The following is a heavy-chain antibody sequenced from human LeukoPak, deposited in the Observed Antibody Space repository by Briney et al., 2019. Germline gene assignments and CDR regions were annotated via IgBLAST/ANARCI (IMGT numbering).Heavy chain of an antibody. Sequence: GGSLRLSCAASGFTFSSYGMHWVRQAPGKGLEWVAFIRYDGSNKYYADSVKGRFTISRDNSKNTLYLQMNSLRAEDTAVYYCAKSPFYSSGWDFQHWGQGTLVTVFS. CDR2: IRYDGSNK. V-gene: IGHV3-30*02. D-gene: IGHD6-19*01. CDR3: AKSPFYSSGWDFQH. J-gene: IGHJ1*01. CDR1: GFTFSSYG.